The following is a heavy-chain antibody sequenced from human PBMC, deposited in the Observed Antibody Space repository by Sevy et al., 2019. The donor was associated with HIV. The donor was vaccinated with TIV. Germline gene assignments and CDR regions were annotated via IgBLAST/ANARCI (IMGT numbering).Heavy chain of an antibody. V-gene: IGHV3-23*01. J-gene: IGHJ4*02. Sequence: GGSLRLSCGVSGFALRSYTMNWVRQAPGKGLEWVASISATGGSTYYADSVKGRFTISRDVSKSTLYLQMNSLTAEDTAMFYCAKTLQTLPFHPHYFYSWGQGTLVTVSS. CDR2: ISATGGST. CDR3: AKTLQTLPFHPHYFYS. D-gene: IGHD2-21*02. CDR1: GFALRSYT.